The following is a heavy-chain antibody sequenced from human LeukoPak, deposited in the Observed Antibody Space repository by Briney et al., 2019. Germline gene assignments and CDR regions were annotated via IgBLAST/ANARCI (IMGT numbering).Heavy chain of an antibody. CDR3: ARYLSGSYPATAFDP. J-gene: IGHJ5*02. Sequence: GGSLRLSCAASGFTVSSNYMSWVRQAPGKGLERVSIIYSGGATYYADSVKGRFTISRDISKNTVYLQMNSLRAEDTAVYYCARYLSGSYPATAFDPWGQGILVTVSS. CDR1: GFTVSSNY. CDR2: IYSGGAT. D-gene: IGHD3-16*02. V-gene: IGHV3-53*01.